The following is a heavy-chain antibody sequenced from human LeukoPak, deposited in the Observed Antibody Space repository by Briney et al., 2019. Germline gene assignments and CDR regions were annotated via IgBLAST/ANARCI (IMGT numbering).Heavy chain of an antibody. V-gene: IGHV4-59*08. CDR3: ARYCSSTSCYWY. Sequence: SETLSLTCTVSGGSISSYYWNWIRQPPGKGLEWIAYIYYSGSTNYNPSLKSRVTISVDTSKNQFSLKLSSVTAADTAVYYCARYCSSTSCYWYWGQGTLVTVSS. D-gene: IGHD2-2*01. CDR2: IYYSGST. CDR1: GGSISSYY. J-gene: IGHJ4*02.